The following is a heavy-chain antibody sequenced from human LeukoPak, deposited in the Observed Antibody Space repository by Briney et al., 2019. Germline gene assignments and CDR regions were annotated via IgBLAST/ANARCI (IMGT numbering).Heavy chain of an antibody. J-gene: IGHJ3*01. CDR2: FYDTGKT. Sequence: GGSLRLSCAASGFTFSIYAMSWVRQAPGKGLEWVSTFYDTGKTDYADSVKGRFTVSRDNSKNTLYLQMNGLRVEDTALYYCVKDRVPDSGWSFDVWGQGTMVTVSA. V-gene: IGHV3-23*01. CDR3: VKDRVPDSGWSFDV. D-gene: IGHD6-19*01. CDR1: GFTFSIYA.